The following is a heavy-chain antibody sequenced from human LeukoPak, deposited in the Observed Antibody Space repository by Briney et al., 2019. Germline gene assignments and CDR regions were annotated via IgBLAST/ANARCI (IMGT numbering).Heavy chain of an antibody. CDR1: GFTFSSYA. Sequence: GGSLRLSCAASGFTFSSYAMSWVRQAPGKGLEWVSAISGSGGSTYYADSVKGRFTISRDNSKNTLYLQMNSLWAEDTAVYYCAKGYSSSSGNFDYWGQGTLVTVSS. J-gene: IGHJ4*02. V-gene: IGHV3-23*01. D-gene: IGHD6-6*01. CDR3: AKGYSSSSGNFDY. CDR2: ISGSGGST.